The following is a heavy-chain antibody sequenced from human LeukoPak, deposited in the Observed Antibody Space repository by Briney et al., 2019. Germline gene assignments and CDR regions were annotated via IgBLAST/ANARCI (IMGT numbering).Heavy chain of an antibody. V-gene: IGHV4-34*01. CDR2: INHSGST. D-gene: IGHD6-6*01. J-gene: IGHJ4*02. Sequence: SETLSLTCAVYGGSFSGYYWSWIRQPPGKGLEWIGEINHSGSTNYNPSLKSRLAMSIDTSKNQFSLKLSSVTAADTALYYCARAHGSPSVRLFDYWGQGTLVAVSS. CDR1: GGSFSGYY. CDR3: ARAHGSPSVRLFDY.